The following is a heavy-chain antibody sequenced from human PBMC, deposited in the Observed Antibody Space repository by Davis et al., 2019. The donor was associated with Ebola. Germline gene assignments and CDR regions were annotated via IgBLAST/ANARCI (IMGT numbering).Heavy chain of an antibody. CDR3: ARDWGMVRSAGWFDP. CDR1: GGTFSSYA. J-gene: IGHJ5*02. CDR2: ISAYNGNT. V-gene: IGHV1-18*01. D-gene: IGHD3-10*01. Sequence: ASVKVSCKASGGTFSSYAISWVRQAPGQGLEWMGWISAYNGNTNYAQKLQGRVTMTTDTSTSTAYMELRSLRSDDTAVYYCARDWGMVRSAGWFDPWGQGTLVTVSS.